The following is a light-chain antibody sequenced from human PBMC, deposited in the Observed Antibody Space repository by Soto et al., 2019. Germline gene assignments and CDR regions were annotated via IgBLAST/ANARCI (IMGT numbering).Light chain of an antibody. J-gene: IGKJ1*01. CDR3: HQYATSPQT. CDR1: QSVPKNY. CDR2: GPS. V-gene: IGKV3-20*01. Sequence: EIVLTQSPGTLSSSPGERATLSCRASQSVPKNYLAWYQQKPCQAPRLLIYGPSSRATGIPDTFSGSGSGTDFTRSISRLEPEDFAVYYCHQYATSPQTFGQGTKVEIK.